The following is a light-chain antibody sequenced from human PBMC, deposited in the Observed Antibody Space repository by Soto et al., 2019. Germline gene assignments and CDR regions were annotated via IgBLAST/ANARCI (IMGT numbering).Light chain of an antibody. CDR2: GVS. V-gene: IGLV2-11*01. CDR1: SSDLGGYNY. CDR3: CSYVDTDTWV. Sequence: QSVLTQPRSVSGSPGQSVTISCSGTSSDLGGYNYVSWYQHHPGKAPKLMISGVSERPSGVPDRFSGSKSGNTASLTISGLQAEDEADYYCCSYVDTDTWVFGGVTKLTVL. J-gene: IGLJ3*02.